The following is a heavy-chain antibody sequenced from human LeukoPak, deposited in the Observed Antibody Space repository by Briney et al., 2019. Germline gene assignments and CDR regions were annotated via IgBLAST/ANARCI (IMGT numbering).Heavy chain of an antibody. D-gene: IGHD3-10*01. CDR3: ARSQLLWFGELNYYFDY. V-gene: IGHV3-64*01. CDR2: ISSNGGST. J-gene: IGHJ4*02. Sequence: GGSLRLSCAASGFTFSSYAMHWVRQAPGKGLKYVSAISSNGGSTYYANSVKGRFTISRDNSKNTLYLQMGSLRAEDMAVYYCARSQLLWFGELNYYFDYWGQGTLVTVSS. CDR1: GFTFSSYA.